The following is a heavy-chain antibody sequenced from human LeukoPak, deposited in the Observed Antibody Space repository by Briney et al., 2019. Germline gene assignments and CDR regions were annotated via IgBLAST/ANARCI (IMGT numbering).Heavy chain of an antibody. J-gene: IGHJ5*02. CDR2: IYHSGST. D-gene: IGHD2-21*01. V-gene: IGHV4-30-2*01. Sequence: PSQTLSLTCTVSGGCISSGGYYWSWIRQPPGKGLEWIGYIYHSGSTYYNPSLKSRVTISVDTSKNQFSLKLSSVTAADTAVYYCARGPYCGGDCYLNWFDPWGQGTLVTVSS. CDR1: GGCISSGGYY. CDR3: ARGPYCGGDCYLNWFDP.